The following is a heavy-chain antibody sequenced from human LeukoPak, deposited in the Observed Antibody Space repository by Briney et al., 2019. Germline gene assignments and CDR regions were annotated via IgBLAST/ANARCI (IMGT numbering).Heavy chain of an antibody. CDR2: IYYSGSS. Sequence: SETLSLTCTVSGGSISSSTYYWGWIRQPPWKGLEWIGTIYYSGSSYYNPSLKSRVTISVDKSRNHFSLKLTSVTAADSAVYYCARRSPYSTGWSSYFDYWGQGALVTVSS. CDR1: GGSISSSTYY. CDR3: ARRSPYSTGWSSYFDY. V-gene: IGHV4-39*07. D-gene: IGHD6-19*01. J-gene: IGHJ4*02.